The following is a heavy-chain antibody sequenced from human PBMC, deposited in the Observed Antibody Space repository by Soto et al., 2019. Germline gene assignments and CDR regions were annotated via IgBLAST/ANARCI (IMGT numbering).Heavy chain of an antibody. V-gene: IGHV2-5*01. Sequence: QITLKESGPTLVKPTQTLTLTCIFSGFSLRTSVVGVGWIRQPPGKALEWLGFIYGNDDKRYRPSLKSRLIITKDNSKNQVVLTMTNMDPVDTATYYCAKSGSSGWYGWFDPWGQGTLVTVSS. CDR2: IYGNDDK. CDR3: AKSGSSGWYGWFDP. J-gene: IGHJ5*02. CDR1: GFSLRTSVVG. D-gene: IGHD6-19*01.